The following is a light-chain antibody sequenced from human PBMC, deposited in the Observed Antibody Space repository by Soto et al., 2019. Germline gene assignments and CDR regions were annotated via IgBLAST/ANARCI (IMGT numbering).Light chain of an antibody. J-gene: IGKJ1*01. Sequence: MTQSPSTLSVSPGERATLSCRASQSVSRNLAWYQQTRGQAPRLLMFDASTRATGIPARFSGSGSGTDFTLTISSLKSEDSAIYYCEQYNNWPRTLGQGTKVDIK. CDR2: DAS. CDR3: EQYNNWPRT. CDR1: QSVSRN. V-gene: IGKV3-15*01.